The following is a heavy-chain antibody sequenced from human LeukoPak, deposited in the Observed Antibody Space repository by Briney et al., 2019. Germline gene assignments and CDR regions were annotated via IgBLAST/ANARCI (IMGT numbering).Heavy chain of an antibody. V-gene: IGHV3-43D*04. Sequence: GGFLRLSCAASGFTFDDYAMHWVRQAPGKGLDWVSLISWDGGSTYYADSVKGRFTISRDNSKNSLYLQMNSLRAEDTALYYCAKDIVAAAITSGMDVWGKGTTVAVSS. D-gene: IGHD2-2*02. CDR1: GFTFDDYA. J-gene: IGHJ6*04. CDR2: ISWDGGST. CDR3: AKDIVAAAITSGMDV.